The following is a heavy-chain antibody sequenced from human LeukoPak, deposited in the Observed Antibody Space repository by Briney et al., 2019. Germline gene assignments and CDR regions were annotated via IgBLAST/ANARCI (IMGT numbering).Heavy chain of an antibody. CDR3: ARVGRKGYCSGGSCPQRAFDI. CDR1: GGSISSYY. V-gene: IGHV4-59*01. D-gene: IGHD2-15*01. J-gene: IGHJ3*02. CDR2: IYYSGST. Sequence: SETLSLTCTVSGGSISSYYWSWIRQPPGKGLEWIGYIYYSGSTNYNPSLKSRVTISVDTSKNQFSLKLSSVTAADTAVYYCARVGRKGYCSGGSCPQRAFDIWGQGTMVTVSS.